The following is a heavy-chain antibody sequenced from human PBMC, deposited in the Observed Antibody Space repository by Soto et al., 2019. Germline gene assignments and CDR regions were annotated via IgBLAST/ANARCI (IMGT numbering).Heavy chain of an antibody. CDR1: GDSTSYYY. V-gene: IGHV4-59*08. D-gene: IGHD2-2*02. Sequence: QVQLQESGPGLVKPSETLSLTCTVSGDSTSYYYWSWIRVAPGKGLEWIGSVYHSGSTNYNPSLKSRVTILRDSSKAQFSLKLNSATAADTDVYYCAIGYMDWFDPWGQRTLVTVSS. CDR3: AIGYMDWFDP. CDR2: VYHSGST. J-gene: IGHJ5*02.